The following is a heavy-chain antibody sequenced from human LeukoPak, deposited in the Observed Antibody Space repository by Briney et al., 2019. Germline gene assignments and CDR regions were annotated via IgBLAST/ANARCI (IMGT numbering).Heavy chain of an antibody. D-gene: IGHD3-22*01. CDR1: GFTFSAYA. CDR3: AKTYYDSGCLIDY. J-gene: IGHJ4*02. CDR2: IRSGGISK. Sequence: GGSLRLSCAASGFTFSAYAMTWVRQGPGKGLEWVASIRSGGISKNYADSVRGRFTISRDDSTSTLYLEMNSLRAEDTAVYYCAKTYYDSGCLIDYWGQGTLVTVSA. V-gene: IGHV3-23*01.